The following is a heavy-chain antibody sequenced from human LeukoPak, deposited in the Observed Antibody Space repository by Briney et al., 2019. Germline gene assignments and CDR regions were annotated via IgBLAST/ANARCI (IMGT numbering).Heavy chain of an antibody. CDR3: ARDSHYDSSGYYYFDY. CDR2: IYYSGST. Sequence: PSETLSLTCAVSGVSISSGGYYWRWIRQPPGKGLEWIGYIYYSGSTYYNPSLKSRVTISVDTSKNQFSLKLSSVTAADTAVYYCARDSHYDSSGYYYFDYWGQGTLVTVSS. J-gene: IGHJ4*02. CDR1: GVSISSGGYY. D-gene: IGHD3-22*01. V-gene: IGHV4-30-4*01.